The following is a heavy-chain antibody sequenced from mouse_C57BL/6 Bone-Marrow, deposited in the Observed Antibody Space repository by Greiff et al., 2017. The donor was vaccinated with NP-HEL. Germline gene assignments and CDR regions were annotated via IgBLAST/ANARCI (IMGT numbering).Heavy chain of an antibody. D-gene: IGHD2-3*01. V-gene: IGHV5-17*01. J-gene: IGHJ4*01. CDR1: GFTFSDYG. Sequence: EVKLLESGGGLVKPGGSLKLSCAASGFTFSDYGMHWVRQAPEKGLEWVAYISSANSTIYYAHTVKGRFTISRDTAKNTLFLQMASLGSEDTAVYYCARWLLRPYYDMEYWGQGTSVTVSS. CDR2: ISSANSTI. CDR3: ARWLLRPYYDMEY.